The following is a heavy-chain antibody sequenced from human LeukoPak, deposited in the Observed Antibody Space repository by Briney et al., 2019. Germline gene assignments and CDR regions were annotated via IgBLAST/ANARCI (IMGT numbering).Heavy chain of an antibody. D-gene: IGHD6-13*01. CDR3: ARGEGSSWSPFDY. J-gene: IGHJ4*02. CDR2: IKQDGSEK. V-gene: IGHV3-7*01. Sequence: GGSLRLSCAASGFTFSSYWMSWVRQAPGKGLEWVASIKQDGSEKYYVDSVKGRFTISRDNAKNSLYLQMNSLRAEDTAVYYCARGEGSSWSPFDYWGQGTLVTVSS. CDR1: GFTFSSYW.